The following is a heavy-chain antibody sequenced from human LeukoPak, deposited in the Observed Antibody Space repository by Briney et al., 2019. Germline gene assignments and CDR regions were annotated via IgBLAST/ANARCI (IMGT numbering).Heavy chain of an antibody. CDR2: ISSSGSNI. D-gene: IGHD3-22*01. CDR1: GFTFSSYE. J-gene: IGHJ4*02. V-gene: IGHV3-48*03. CDR3: ARCGYYDSSGYYPLYFDY. Sequence: PGGSLRLSCAASGFTFSSYEMNGVRQAPGKGLEWVSYISSSGSNIYYADSVKGRFTISRDNAKNSLYLQMNSLRAEDTAVYYCARCGYYDSSGYYPLYFDYWGQGTLVTVSS.